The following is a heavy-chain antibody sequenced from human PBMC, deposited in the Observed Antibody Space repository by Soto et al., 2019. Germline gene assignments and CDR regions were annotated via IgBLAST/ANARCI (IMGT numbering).Heavy chain of an antibody. CDR1: GFTFSNVW. CDR2: IKSKTDGGTT. Sequence: EVQLVESGGGLVKPGGSLRLSCTAFGFTFSNVWMNWVRQAPGKGLEWVGRIKSKTDGGTTDYAAPVKGRFTISRDDSKITLYLQMNSLKAEDTAVYYCTPLALKYSSGWYEFSDWGQGTLVTVSS. J-gene: IGHJ4*02. V-gene: IGHV3-15*07. CDR3: TPLALKYSSGWYEFSD. D-gene: IGHD6-19*01.